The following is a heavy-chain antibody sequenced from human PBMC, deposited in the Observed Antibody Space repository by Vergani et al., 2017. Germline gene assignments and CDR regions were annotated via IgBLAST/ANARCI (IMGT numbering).Heavy chain of an antibody. Sequence: QVQLQQWGAGLLKPSETLSLTCAVYGGSFSGYYWSWIRQPPGXGLEWIGEINHSGSTNYNPSLKSRVTISVDTSKNQFSLKLSSVTAADTAVYYCARVRITIVGVVPHGRPGRHYMDVWGKGTTVTVSS. CDR3: ARVRITIVGVVPHGRPGRHYMDV. V-gene: IGHV4-34*01. J-gene: IGHJ6*03. CDR2: INHSGST. CDR1: GGSFSGYY. D-gene: IGHD3-3*01.